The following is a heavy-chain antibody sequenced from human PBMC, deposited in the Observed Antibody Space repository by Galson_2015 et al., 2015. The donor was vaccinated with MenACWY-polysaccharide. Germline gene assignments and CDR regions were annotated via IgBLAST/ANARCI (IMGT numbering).Heavy chain of an antibody. CDR2: ISSGGSTI. D-gene: IGHD3-10*01. J-gene: IGHJ4*02. CDR3: ARDPRGARSSYFDN. CDR1: GFTFSDYY. Sequence: SLRLSCAASGFTFSDYYMSWIRQAPGKGLEWVSHISSGGSTIYYADSVKGRFTISRGNAKNSLYLQMNSLRAEDTAVYYCARDPRGARSSYFDNWGQGIQVTVSS. V-gene: IGHV3-11*01.